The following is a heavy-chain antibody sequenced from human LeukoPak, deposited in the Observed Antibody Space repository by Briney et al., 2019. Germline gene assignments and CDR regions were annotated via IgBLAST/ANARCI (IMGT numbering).Heavy chain of an antibody. J-gene: IGHJ3*02. CDR1: GFTFSTYT. CDR2: ISSSSNYI. V-gene: IGHV3-21*01. Sequence: GGSLRLSCAASGFTFSTYTMNWVRQAPGKGLEWVSSISSSSNYIYYADSVKGRFTISRDNAKNSLSLQMNSLRAEDTAVYYCARRHAHPLDGDNSQFAFNIWGQGTMVTVSS. CDR3: ARRHAHPLDGDNSQFAFNI. D-gene: IGHD4-23*01.